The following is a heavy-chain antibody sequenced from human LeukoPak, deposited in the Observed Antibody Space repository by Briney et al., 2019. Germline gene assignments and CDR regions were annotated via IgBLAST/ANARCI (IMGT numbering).Heavy chain of an antibody. V-gene: IGHV4-59*01. CDR1: GGSITSYH. CDR2: IYYSGST. J-gene: IGHJ3*02. CDR3: ATYSTGFDI. Sequence: SETLSLTCTVSGGSITSYHYSWIRQPPGKGLEWIGYIYYSGSTNYNPSLKSRVTISVDTSKNQFSLKLSSVTAADTAVYYCATYSTGFDIWGQGTVVTVSS. D-gene: IGHD6-19*01.